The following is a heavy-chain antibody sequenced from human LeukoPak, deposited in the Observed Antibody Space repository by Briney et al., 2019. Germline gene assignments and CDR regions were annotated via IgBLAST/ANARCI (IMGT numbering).Heavy chain of an antibody. V-gene: IGHV4-39*01. Sequence: SETLSLTCTVSGGSISSSSYYWGWIRQPPGKGLEWIGSIYYSGSTYYNPSLKSRVTISVDTSKNQFSLKLSSVTAADTAMYYCARHWVVVTARDNWFDPWGQGTLVTVSS. D-gene: IGHD2-21*02. CDR3: ARHWVVVTARDNWFDP. CDR2: IYYSGST. J-gene: IGHJ5*02. CDR1: GGSISSSSYY.